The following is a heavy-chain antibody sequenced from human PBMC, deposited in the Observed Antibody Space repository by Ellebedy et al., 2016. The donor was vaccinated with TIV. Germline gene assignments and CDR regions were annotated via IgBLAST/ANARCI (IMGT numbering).Heavy chain of an antibody. D-gene: IGHD6-19*01. CDR1: GFTFSSYA. V-gene: IGHV3-21*04. CDR3: TRVSGWYYFDY. CDR2: ISGSGGSI. J-gene: IGHJ4*02. Sequence: GGSLRLSXAASGFTFSSYAMSWVRQAPGKGLEWVSAISGSGGSIYYADSVKGRFTISRDNAKNSLYLQMNSLRAEDTAVYYCTRVSGWYYFDYWGQGTLVTVSS.